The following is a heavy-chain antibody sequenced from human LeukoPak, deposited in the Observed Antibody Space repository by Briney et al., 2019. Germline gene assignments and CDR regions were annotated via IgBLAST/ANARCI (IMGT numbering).Heavy chain of an antibody. D-gene: IGHD3-10*01. Sequence: GGSLRLSCAASGFTFSRYWMSWVRQARGKGGEWVANIKQDGSEKYYVDCVKGRFTISRDNAKNSLYLQMNSLRAEDTAVYYCARDHGSGKKWGQGTLVTVSS. V-gene: IGHV3-7*01. J-gene: IGHJ4*02. CDR1: GFTFSRYW. CDR3: ARDHGSGKK. CDR2: IKQDGSEK.